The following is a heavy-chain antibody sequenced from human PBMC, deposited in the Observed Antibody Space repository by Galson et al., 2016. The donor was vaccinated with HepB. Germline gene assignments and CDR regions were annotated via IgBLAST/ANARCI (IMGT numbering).Heavy chain of an antibody. CDR2: IYHTGTS. CDR3: ARAAIIPGARMVFDP. J-gene: IGHJ5*02. Sequence: SETLSLTCAVYGASISDSNWRTWFRQVPGKGLEWIGEIYHTGTSNNNPFLSSRFTLSVDKSRNLISLNVTSVTAADTAVYYCARAAIIPGARMVFDPWGQGILVTVSS. V-gene: IGHV4-4*02. D-gene: IGHD2-2*01. CDR1: GASISDSNW.